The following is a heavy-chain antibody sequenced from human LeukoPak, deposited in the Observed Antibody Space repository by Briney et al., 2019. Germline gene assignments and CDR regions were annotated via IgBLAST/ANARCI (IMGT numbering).Heavy chain of an antibody. D-gene: IGHD5-18*01. CDR3: ARGRPIQLWFRGDFDY. J-gene: IGHJ4*02. V-gene: IGHV4-34*01. Sequence: PSETLSLTCAVYGGSFSGYYWSWIRQPPGKGLEWIGEINHSGGTNYNPSLKSRVTISVDTSKNQFSLKLSSVTAADTAVYYCARGRPIQLWFRGDFDYWGQGTLVTVSS. CDR2: INHSGGT. CDR1: GGSFSGYY.